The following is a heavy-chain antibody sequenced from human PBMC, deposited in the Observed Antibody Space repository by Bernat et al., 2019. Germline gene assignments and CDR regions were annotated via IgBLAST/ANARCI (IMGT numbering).Heavy chain of an antibody. J-gene: IGHJ4*02. CDR2: ISYDGSNK. V-gene: IGHV3-30*18. CDR1: GFTFSSYS. Sequence: VQLVESGGGLVQPGGSLRLSCAASGFTFSSYSMNWVRQAPGKGLEWVAVISYDGSNKYYADSVKGRFTISRDNSKNTLYLQMNSLRAEDTAMYYCAKDLEEAVACENWGQGTLVTVSS. D-gene: IGHD6-19*01. CDR3: AKDLEEAVACEN.